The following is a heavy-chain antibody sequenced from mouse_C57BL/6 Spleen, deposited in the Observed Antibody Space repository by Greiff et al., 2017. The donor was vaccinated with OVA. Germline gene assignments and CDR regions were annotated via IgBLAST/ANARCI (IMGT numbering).Heavy chain of an antibody. V-gene: IGHV1-22*01. Sequence: EVKLQQSGPELVKPGASVKMSCKASGYTFTDYNMHWVKQSHGKSLEWIGYINPNNGGTSYNQKFKGKATLTVNKSSSTAYMELRSLTSEDSAVYYCARWPYDYDGYAMDYWGQGTSVTVSS. D-gene: IGHD2-4*01. J-gene: IGHJ4*01. CDR2: INPNNGGT. CDR1: GYTFTDYN. CDR3: ARWPYDYDGYAMDY.